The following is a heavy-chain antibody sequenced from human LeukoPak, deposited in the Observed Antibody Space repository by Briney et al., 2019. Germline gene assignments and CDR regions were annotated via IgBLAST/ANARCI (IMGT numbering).Heavy chain of an antibody. Sequence: PSETLSLTCTVSGGSISSGGYYWSWIRQHPWKGLEWIGYIYYSGSTYYNPSLKSRFTISVDTSKNQFSLKLSSVTAADTAMYYCARERHAGDYATPYVDYWGQGTLVTVSS. D-gene: IGHD4-17*01. CDR1: GGSISSGGYY. CDR2: IYYSGST. V-gene: IGHV4-31*03. J-gene: IGHJ4*02. CDR3: ARERHAGDYATPYVDY.